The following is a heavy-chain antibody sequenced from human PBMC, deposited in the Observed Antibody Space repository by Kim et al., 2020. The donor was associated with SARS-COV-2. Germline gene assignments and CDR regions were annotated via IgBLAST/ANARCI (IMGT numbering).Heavy chain of an antibody. CDR3: ARSRGAGGRPVASDY. Sequence: SETLSLTCAVYGGSFSGYYWSWIRQPPGKGLEWIGEINHSGSTNYNPSLKSRVTISVDSSKNQFSLKLNSVTAADTAVYYCARSRGAGGRPVASDYWGQGTLVTVSS. CDR1: GGSFSGYY. D-gene: IGHD6-19*01. V-gene: IGHV4-34*01. CDR2: INHSGST. J-gene: IGHJ4*02.